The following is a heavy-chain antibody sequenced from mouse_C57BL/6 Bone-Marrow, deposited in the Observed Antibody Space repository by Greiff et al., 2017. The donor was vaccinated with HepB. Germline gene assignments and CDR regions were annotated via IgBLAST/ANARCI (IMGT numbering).Heavy chain of an antibody. CDR2: IWRGGST. CDR3: ANDYYGSSRWFAY. V-gene: IGHV2-5*01. Sequence: QVQLQQSGPGLVQPSQSLSITCTVSGFSLTSYGVHWVRQSPGKGLEWLGVIWRGGSTDYNAAFMSRLSITKDTSKSQVFFKMNSLQADDTAIYYCANDYYGSSRWFAYWGQGTLVTVSA. D-gene: IGHD1-1*01. J-gene: IGHJ3*01. CDR1: GFSLTSYG.